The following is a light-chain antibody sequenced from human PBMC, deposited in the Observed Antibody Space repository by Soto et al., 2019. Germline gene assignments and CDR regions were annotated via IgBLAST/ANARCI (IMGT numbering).Light chain of an antibody. CDR3: MQALQTPNT. V-gene: IGKV2-28*01. J-gene: IGKJ5*01. CDR1: QSLLYSDGDNY. Sequence: DIVMTQSPLSLPVTPGEPASISCRSSQSLLYSDGDNYLDWYLQKPGQSPQLLIYLASKRASGVPDRFSASGSGTDFTLRIGRVEAEDVGLYYCMQALQTPNTFGQGTRLEIK. CDR2: LAS.